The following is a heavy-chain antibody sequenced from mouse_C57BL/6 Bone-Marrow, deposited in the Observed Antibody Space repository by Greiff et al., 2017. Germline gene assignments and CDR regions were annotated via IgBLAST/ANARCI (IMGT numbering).Heavy chain of an antibody. CDR2: IDPENGDT. Sequence: VQLQQSGPELVRPGASVKLSCTASGFNIKDDYMHWVKQRPEQGLEWIGWIDPENGDTEYASKFQGKATITADTSSNTAYLQLSSLTSEDTAVYYCTTVDYDYFDYWGQGTTLTVSS. J-gene: IGHJ2*01. CDR1: GFNIKDDY. CDR3: TTVDYDYFDY. D-gene: IGHD2-4*01. V-gene: IGHV14-4*01.